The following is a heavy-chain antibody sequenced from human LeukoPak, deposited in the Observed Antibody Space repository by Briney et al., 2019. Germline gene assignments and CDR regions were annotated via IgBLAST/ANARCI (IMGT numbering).Heavy chain of an antibody. D-gene: IGHD5-18*01. CDR3: ARAEYSYGSTGQDFDY. V-gene: IGHV3-74*01. CDR2: INSDGSST. J-gene: IGHJ4*02. CDR1: GFTFSSYW. Sequence: GGSLRLPCAASGFTFSSYWMHWVRQAPGKGLVWVSRINSDGSSTSYADSVKGRFTISRDNAKNTLYLQMNSLRAEDTAVYYCARAEYSYGSTGQDFDYWGQGTLVTVSS.